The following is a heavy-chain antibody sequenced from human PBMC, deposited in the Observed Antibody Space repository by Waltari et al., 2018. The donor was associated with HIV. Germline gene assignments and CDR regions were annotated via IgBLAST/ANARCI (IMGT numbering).Heavy chain of an antibody. Sequence: QVQLQESGPGLVKPSQNLSLTCTVSGGSISSGSYYWGWLRQPAGKGLEWIGRIYTSGSTNYNPSLKSRVTISVDTSKNQFSLKLSSVTAADTAVYYCARDRNYYYESSGFFFNAFDIWGQGTMVTVSS. CDR1: GGSISSGSYY. CDR2: IYTSGST. J-gene: IGHJ3*02. D-gene: IGHD3-22*01. CDR3: ARDRNYYYESSGFFFNAFDI. V-gene: IGHV4-61*02.